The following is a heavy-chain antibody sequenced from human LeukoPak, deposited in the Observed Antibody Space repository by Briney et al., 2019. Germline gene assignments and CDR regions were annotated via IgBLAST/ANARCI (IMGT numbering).Heavy chain of an antibody. J-gene: IGHJ4*02. CDR1: GGSFSAYY. CDR3: ARRPLRFGEDYFDD. Sequence: PSETLSLTCAVYGGSFSAYYWNWIRQAPGKGLEWIGEINHSESTNYNPSLKSRVTISLDTSKRQFSLKLRSVTAADTAVYYCARRPLRFGEDYFDDWGQGTLVTVSS. CDR2: INHSEST. V-gene: IGHV4-34*01. D-gene: IGHD3-10*01.